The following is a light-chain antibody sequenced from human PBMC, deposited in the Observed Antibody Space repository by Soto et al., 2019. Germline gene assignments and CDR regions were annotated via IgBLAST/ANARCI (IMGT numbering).Light chain of an antibody. CDR2: KAS. J-gene: IGKJ2*01. Sequence: DIQMTQSPSTLSASVGDRVTITCRASQSISSWLAWYQQKPGKAPKLLIYKASSLESGVPSRFSGSGSGTEFTLTINSLQPDDFATYYCQQYNRKYTFGQGTKLEIK. V-gene: IGKV1-5*03. CDR3: QQYNRKYT. CDR1: QSISSW.